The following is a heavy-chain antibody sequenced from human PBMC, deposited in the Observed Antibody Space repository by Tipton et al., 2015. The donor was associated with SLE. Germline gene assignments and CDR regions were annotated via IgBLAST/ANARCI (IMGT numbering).Heavy chain of an antibody. J-gene: IGHJ5*02. V-gene: IGHV4-31*03. Sequence: TLSLTCTVSGDSISSGVYYWSWIRQHPGKGLEWFGYIHHSGSTYYSPSLKSRVTISVDTSKNQFSLKLSSVTAADTAVYYCARGASPPATAGTVWFDPWGQGALVTVSS. CDR1: GDSISSGVYY. CDR2: IHHSGST. D-gene: IGHD1-1*01. CDR3: ARGASPPATAGTVWFDP.